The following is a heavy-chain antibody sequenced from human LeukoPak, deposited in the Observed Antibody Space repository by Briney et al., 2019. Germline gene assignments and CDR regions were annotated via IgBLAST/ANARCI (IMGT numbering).Heavy chain of an antibody. J-gene: IGHJ4*02. V-gene: IGHV3-23*01. D-gene: IGHD1-26*01. CDR2: ISGSGIST. CDR1: GFTFSSYA. Sequence: GGSLRLSCAASGFTFSSYAMSWVRQAPGKGLEWVSAISGSGISTHYADSVKGRFTISRDNSKNTLYLQMNSLRAEDTAVYYCAKDLLGSGYYFDYWGQGTLVTVSS. CDR3: AKDLLGSGYYFDY.